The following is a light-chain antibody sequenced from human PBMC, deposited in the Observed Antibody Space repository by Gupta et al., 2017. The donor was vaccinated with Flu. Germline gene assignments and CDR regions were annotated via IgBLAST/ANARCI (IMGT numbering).Light chain of an antibody. J-gene: IGLJ3*02. CDR3: QTWGTGIQV. Sequence: QLVLSQSPSAPASLGAAVKLPCTLSSGHSSYAIAWHQQQPEKGPRYLIKLNSDGSHSKGDGIPDRFSGSSSGAERYLTISSLQSEDEADYYCQTWGTGIQVFGGGTKLTVL. V-gene: IGLV4-69*01. CDR2: LNSDGSH. CDR1: SGHSSYA.